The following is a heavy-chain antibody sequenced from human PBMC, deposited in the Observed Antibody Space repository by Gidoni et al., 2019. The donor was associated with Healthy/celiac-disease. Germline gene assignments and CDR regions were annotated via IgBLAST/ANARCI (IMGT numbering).Heavy chain of an antibody. CDR1: GFTFDDYA. V-gene: IGHV3-9*01. Sequence: EVQLVESGGGLVQPGRSLRLSCAASGFTFDDYAMHWVRQAPGKGLEWFSGISWNSGSIGYADSVKGRFTISRDNAKNSLYLQMNSLRAEDTALYYCAKDISSGIAVAGDWGQGTLVTVSS. CDR3: AKDISSGIAVAGD. CDR2: ISWNSGSI. D-gene: IGHD6-19*01. J-gene: IGHJ4*02.